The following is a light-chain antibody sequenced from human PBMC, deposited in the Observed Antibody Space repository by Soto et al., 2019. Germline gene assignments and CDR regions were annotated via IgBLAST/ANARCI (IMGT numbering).Light chain of an antibody. CDR3: QQYNNWPPIT. J-gene: IGKJ5*01. CDR2: YAS. Sequence: EIMMTQSPATLSVSPGERATLSCRASQSVSNNLAWYQQKPGQAPRLLIYYASTRATGIPARFSGSGSGTEFTLPICSLQSEDFALCYCQQYNNWPPITFGQGTRLEIK. CDR1: QSVSNN. V-gene: IGKV3-15*01.